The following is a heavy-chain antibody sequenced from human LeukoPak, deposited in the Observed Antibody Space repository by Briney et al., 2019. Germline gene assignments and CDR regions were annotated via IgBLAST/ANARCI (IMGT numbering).Heavy chain of an antibody. V-gene: IGHV1-2*02. CDR2: NNPYSGGT. D-gene: IGHD3-22*01. Sequence: GASVKVSCKASEYTFTAYFIHWVRQAPGQGLEWMGWNNPYSGGTNYAQRFQGRVTMTRDTSISTAFMELRSLRSDDTAVYYCARGSYDTSGYYRGDWFDPWGQGTLVTVSS. CDR3: ARGSYDTSGYYRGDWFDP. J-gene: IGHJ5*02. CDR1: EYTFTAYF.